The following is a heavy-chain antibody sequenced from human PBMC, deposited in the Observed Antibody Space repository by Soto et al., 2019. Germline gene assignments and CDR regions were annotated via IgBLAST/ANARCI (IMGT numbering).Heavy chain of an antibody. V-gene: IGHV4-39*02. CDR1: GGSIIYNSDH. CDR3: ARLVVVAPVANV. D-gene: IGHD2-2*01. J-gene: IGHJ4*02. CDR2: IFYTGTT. Sequence: SEIQSLTCSVSGGSIIYNSDHWVWIRQPPGQGLEWIGSIFYTGTTFYNPSLESRVTMSVDTSKNSFSLHLTSVTAADTAVYFCARLVVVAPVANVWGQGTLVTVSS.